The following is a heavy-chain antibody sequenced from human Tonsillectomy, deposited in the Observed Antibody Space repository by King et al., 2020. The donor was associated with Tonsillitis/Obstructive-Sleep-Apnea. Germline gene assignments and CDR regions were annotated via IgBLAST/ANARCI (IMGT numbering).Heavy chain of an antibody. CDR2: IYPSDSDT. D-gene: IGHD5-24*01. CDR3: ARSAVELATITIDD. J-gene: IGHJ4*02. Sequence: EQLVQSGAEVKKPGESLKISCKGSDYTFTNYWIAWVRQMPGKGLEWMGIIYPSDSDTRYSPSFQGQVTISADKSISTAYLQWSSLKASDTAMYYCARSAVELATITIDDWGQGTLVTASS. V-gene: IGHV5-51*03. CDR1: DYTFTNYW.